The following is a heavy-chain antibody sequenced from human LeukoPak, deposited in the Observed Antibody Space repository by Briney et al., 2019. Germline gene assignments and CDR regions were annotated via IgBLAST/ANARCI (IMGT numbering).Heavy chain of an antibody. CDR1: GGSISSGSYY. Sequence: SETLSLTCTVSGGSISSGSYYWSWIRQPAGKGLEWIGRIYTSGSTNYNPFLKSRVTISVDTSKNQFSLRLSTVTAADTAVYYCARLSTIGLVDYWGQGTLVTVSS. CDR2: IYTSGST. V-gene: IGHV4-61*02. J-gene: IGHJ4*02. CDR3: ARLSTIGLVDY. D-gene: IGHD5/OR15-5a*01.